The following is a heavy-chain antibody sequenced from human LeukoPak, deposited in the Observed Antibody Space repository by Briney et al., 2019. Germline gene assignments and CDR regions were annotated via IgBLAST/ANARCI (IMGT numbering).Heavy chain of an antibody. CDR1: GLSISDNW. Sequence: GGSLRLSCAASGLSISDNWMHWVRQAPGKGLMWVSRINYDGSDRTYADPVKGRFTISRDSAKNALYLQMSSLTVEDTAVYYCVRDRPSRGTFLGSDPWGPGTLVTVSS. CDR3: VRDRPSRGTFLGSDP. J-gene: IGHJ5*02. CDR2: INYDGSDR. V-gene: IGHV3-74*01. D-gene: IGHD1-26*01.